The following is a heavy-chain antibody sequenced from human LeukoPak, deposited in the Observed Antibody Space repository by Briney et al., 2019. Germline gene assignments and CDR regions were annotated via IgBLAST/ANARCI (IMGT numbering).Heavy chain of an antibody. CDR3: ARVNYDSSGYTYYYYYYMDV. Sequence: ASVKVSCKASGYTFTGYYMHWVRQAPGQGLEWMGWINPNTGGTNYAQKFQGRVTMTRDTSISTAYMDLSRLRSDDTAVYYCARVNYDSSGYTYYYYYYMDVWGKGTTVTISS. V-gene: IGHV1-2*02. CDR2: INPNTGGT. J-gene: IGHJ6*03. D-gene: IGHD3-22*01. CDR1: GYTFTGYY.